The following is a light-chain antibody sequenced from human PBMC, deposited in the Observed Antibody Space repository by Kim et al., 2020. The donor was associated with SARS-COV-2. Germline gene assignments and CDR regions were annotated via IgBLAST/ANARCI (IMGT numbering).Light chain of an antibody. CDR3: QQYNTWPPA. CDR2: HAS. CDR1: QSVSNN. V-gene: IGKV3-15*01. J-gene: IGKJ1*01. Sequence: EILLTQSPDTLSVSPGERATLSCRASQSVSNNLAWYQQKPGQAPRLLIYHASSRTAGVPARFSGSGSGTDFTLTITSLQSEDFAVYSCQQYNTWPPAFGRGTKVDIK.